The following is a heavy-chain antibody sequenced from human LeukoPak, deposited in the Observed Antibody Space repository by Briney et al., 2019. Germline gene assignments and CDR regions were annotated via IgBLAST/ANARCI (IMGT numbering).Heavy chain of an antibody. V-gene: IGHV3-23*01. D-gene: IGHD3-22*01. J-gene: IGHJ3*02. CDR1: GFTFSSFA. Sequence: GGSLRPSCAASGFTFSSFATSWVRQAPGKGLEWVSGISASGGSTYYADSVKGRFTISRDNSKNTLYLQMNSLRAEDTAVYYCAKGFYDNSASGVFDIWGQGTMVTVSS. CDR3: AKGFYDNSASGVFDI. CDR2: ISASGGST.